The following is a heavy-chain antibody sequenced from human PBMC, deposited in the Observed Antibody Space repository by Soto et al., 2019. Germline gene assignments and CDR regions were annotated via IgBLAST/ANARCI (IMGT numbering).Heavy chain of an antibody. Sequence: HVQLQQSGPGLVKPSQTLSLTCAISGDSVSSNSVTWNWIRQSPSRGLEWLGRTYYRSEWYSDYAVSVQSRVTINPDTYKNQFSLQLNSVTPEDTAVYYSVRLIGNSWLDSWGQGTLVTVSS. CDR1: GDSVSSNSVT. CDR3: VRLIGNSWLDS. J-gene: IGHJ5*01. V-gene: IGHV6-1*01. CDR2: TYYRSEWYS.